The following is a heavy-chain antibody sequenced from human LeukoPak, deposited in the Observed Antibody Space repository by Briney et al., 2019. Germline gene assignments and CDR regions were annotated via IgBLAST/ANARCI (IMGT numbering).Heavy chain of an antibody. Sequence: ASVKVSCKASGYTFTDYYIHWVRLAPGQGLEWMAWINPNSGGTKYAQKFQGRVTVTRDTSISTAYMELSSLRSDDTAVYFCTRSSGKIDYWGQGTLVTVSS. CDR3: TRSSGKIDY. CDR1: GYTFTDYY. D-gene: IGHD6-19*01. V-gene: IGHV1-2*02. CDR2: INPNSGGT. J-gene: IGHJ4*02.